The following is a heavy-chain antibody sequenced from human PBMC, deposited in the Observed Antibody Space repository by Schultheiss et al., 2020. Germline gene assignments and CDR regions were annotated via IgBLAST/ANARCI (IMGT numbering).Heavy chain of an antibody. CDR2: IYYSGST. CDR3: ARGGYGDSDY. J-gene: IGHJ4*02. CDR1: GGSISSSSYY. D-gene: IGHD4-17*01. Sequence: SETLSLTCTVSGGSISSSSYYWGWIRQPPGKGLEWIGYIYYSGSTYYNPSLKSRVTISVDTSKNQFSLKLTSVTAADTAVYYCARGGYGDSDYWGQGTLVTGFS. V-gene: IGHV4-31*03.